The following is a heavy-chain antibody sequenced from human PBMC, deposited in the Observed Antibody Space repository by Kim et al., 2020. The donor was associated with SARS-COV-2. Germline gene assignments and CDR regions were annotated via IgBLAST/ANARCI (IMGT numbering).Heavy chain of an antibody. J-gene: IGHJ4*02. CDR3: AGGERLDS. CDR2: NSCST. V-gene: IGHV1-8*01. Sequence: NSCSTGYAQECQRRVTMSRDTSTNTAYMELNSLGVEDTAVYYCAGGERLDSWGQGTLVTVSS. D-gene: IGHD1-26*01.